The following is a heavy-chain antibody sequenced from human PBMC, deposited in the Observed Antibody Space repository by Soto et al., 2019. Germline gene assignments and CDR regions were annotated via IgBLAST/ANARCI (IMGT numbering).Heavy chain of an antibody. CDR2: MNPNSGNT. CDR3: ARSFRSSYKWLRLVNPFDY. V-gene: IGHV1-8*01. J-gene: IGHJ4*02. CDR1: GYTFTSYD. D-gene: IGHD5-12*01. Sequence: QVQLVQSGAEVKKPGASVKVSCKASGYTFTSYDINWVRQATGQGLEWMGWMNPNSGNTGYAQKFQGRVTMTRNTSISTAYMELSSLRSEDTAVYYCARSFRSSYKWLRLVNPFDYWGQGTLVTVSS.